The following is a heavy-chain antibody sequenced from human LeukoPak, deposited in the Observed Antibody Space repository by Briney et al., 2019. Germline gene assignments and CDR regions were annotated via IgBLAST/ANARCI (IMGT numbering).Heavy chain of an antibody. D-gene: IGHD3-22*01. Sequence: SETLSLTCAVSGGSFSGYYWSWIRQSPGKGLEWIGEINHSGNTNYNPSLKSRVTISVDTSKNQFSLKLSSVTAADTAVYYCARDYDSSGYYRTDEYYFDYWGQGTLVTVSS. J-gene: IGHJ4*02. V-gene: IGHV4-34*01. CDR2: INHSGNT. CDR1: GGSFSGYY. CDR3: ARDYDSSGYYRTDEYYFDY.